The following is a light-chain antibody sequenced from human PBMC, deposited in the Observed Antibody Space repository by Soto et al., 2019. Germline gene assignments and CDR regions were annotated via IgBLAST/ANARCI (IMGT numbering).Light chain of an antibody. CDR3: SAYTGSSTPYV. V-gene: IGLV2-14*03. J-gene: IGLJ1*01. Sequence: QSALTQPASVSGSPGQSITISGTGTSSDVGGYNYVSWYQQHPDTAPRLIIYDVRYRPSGVSNRFSGSKPGNTASLTISGLQAEDEADYYCSAYTGSSTPYVFGSGTKVTVL. CDR2: DVR. CDR1: SSDVGGYNY.